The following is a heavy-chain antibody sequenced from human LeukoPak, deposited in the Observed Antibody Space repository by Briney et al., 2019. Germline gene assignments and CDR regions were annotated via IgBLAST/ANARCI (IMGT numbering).Heavy chain of an antibody. V-gene: IGHV4-34*01. D-gene: IGHD3-22*01. CDR1: GGSFSGYY. CDR3: ARMGFDSSGYYSNDY. J-gene: IGHJ4*02. CDR2: INHSGST. Sequence: KPSETLSLTCAVYGGSFSGYYWSWIRQPPGKGLEWIGEINHSGSTNYNPSLKSRVTISVDTSKNQFSLKLSSVTAADTAVYYCARMGFDSSGYYSNDYWGQGTLVTVSS.